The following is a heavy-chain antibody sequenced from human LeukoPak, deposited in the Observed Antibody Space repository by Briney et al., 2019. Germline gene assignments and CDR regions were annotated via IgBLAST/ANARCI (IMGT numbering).Heavy chain of an antibody. Sequence: ASVKVSCEASGYTFTSYYMHWVRQAPGQGLEWMGKINPSGGSTSYAQKFQGRVTMTRDTSTSTVYMELSSLRSEDTAVYYCAKEGGVSRKQLYYFDYWGQGTLVTVSS. CDR1: GYTFTSYY. CDR3: AKEGGVSRKQLYYFDY. CDR2: INPSGGST. V-gene: IGHV1-46*01. J-gene: IGHJ4*02. D-gene: IGHD1-1*01.